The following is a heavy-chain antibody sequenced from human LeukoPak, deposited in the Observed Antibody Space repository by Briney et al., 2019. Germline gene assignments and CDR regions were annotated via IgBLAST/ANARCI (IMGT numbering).Heavy chain of an antibody. Sequence: ASVKVSCKASGYTFTSYYMHWVRQAPGQGLEWMGIINPSGGSTSYAQKFQGRVTMTRDMFTSTVYMELSSLRSEDTAVYYCARVSGIAARRYYFDYWGQGTLVTVSS. CDR1: GYTFTSYY. V-gene: IGHV1-46*01. D-gene: IGHD6-6*01. CDR2: INPSGGST. J-gene: IGHJ4*02. CDR3: ARVSGIAARRYYFDY.